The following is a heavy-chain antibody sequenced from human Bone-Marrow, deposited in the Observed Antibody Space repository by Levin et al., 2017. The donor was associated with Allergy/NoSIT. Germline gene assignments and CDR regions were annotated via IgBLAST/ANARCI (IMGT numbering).Heavy chain of an antibody. J-gene: IGHJ4*02. CDR1: GFTFTNAW. D-gene: IGHD6-13*01. CDR2: IKSNTDGGTT. Sequence: GGSLRLSCAASGFTFTNAWMSWVRQAPGKGLEWVGRIKSNTDGGTTDYAAPVKGRITISRDDSKNTLYLQMNSLKIEDTAVYYCTTARYSSSWYGPINYWGQGTLVTVSS. CDR3: TTARYSSSWYGPINY. V-gene: IGHV3-15*01.